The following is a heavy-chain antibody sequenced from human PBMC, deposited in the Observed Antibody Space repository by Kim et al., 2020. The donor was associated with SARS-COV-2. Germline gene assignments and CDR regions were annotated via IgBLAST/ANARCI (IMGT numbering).Heavy chain of an antibody. D-gene: IGHD2-15*01. CDR1: GFTFSSYS. V-gene: IGHV3-21*01. Sequence: GGSLRLSCAASGFTFSSYSMNWVRQAPGKGLEWVSSISSSSSYIYYADSVKGRFTISRDNAKNSPYLQMNSLRAEDTAVYYCARDFSVVKGYFDYWGQGTLVTVSS. CDR3: ARDFSVVKGYFDY. J-gene: IGHJ4*02. CDR2: ISSSSSYI.